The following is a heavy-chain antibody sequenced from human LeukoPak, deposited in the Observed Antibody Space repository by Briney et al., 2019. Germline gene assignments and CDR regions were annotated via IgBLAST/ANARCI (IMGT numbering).Heavy chain of an antibody. CDR3: ARESSSSWYGGWFDP. Sequence: PGGSLRLSCAASGFTFNTYSMNWVRQAPGKGLEWVSTISSTSSYIYYADSVKGRFTISRDNAKNSLYLQMSSLRAADTAVYYCARESSSSWYGGWFDPWGQGTLVTVSS. CDR2: ISSTSSYI. V-gene: IGHV3-21*01. D-gene: IGHD6-13*01. CDR1: GFTFNTYS. J-gene: IGHJ5*02.